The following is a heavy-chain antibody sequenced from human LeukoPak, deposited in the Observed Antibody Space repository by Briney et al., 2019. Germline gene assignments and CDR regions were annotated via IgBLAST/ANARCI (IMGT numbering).Heavy chain of an antibody. CDR1: GFTFSSYS. D-gene: IGHD2-15*01. J-gene: IGHJ4*02. CDR2: ISSSSSYI. CDR3: AGYCSGGSCYD. V-gene: IGHV3-21*01. Sequence: GGSLRLSCAASGFTFSSYSMNWVRQAPGKGLEWVSSISSSSSYIYYADSVKGRFTISRDNAKNSLYLEMNSLRAEDTAVYYCAGYCSGGSCYDWGQGTLVTVPS.